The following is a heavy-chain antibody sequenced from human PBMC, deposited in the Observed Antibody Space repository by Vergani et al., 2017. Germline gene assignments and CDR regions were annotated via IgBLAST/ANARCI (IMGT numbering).Heavy chain of an antibody. D-gene: IGHD2-2*01. V-gene: IGHV1-2*02. J-gene: IGHJ6*03. CDR2: INPNSGGT. CDR3: ARDGPETNCSSTSCNYYYYYYMDV. Sequence: QVQLVQSGAEVKKPGASVKVSCKASGYTFTGYYMHWVRQAPGQGLEWMGWINPNSGGTNYAQKFQGRVTMTRDRSISTAYMELGRLRSDEPAVYYCARDGPETNCSSTSCNYYYYYYMDVWGKGTTVTVSS. CDR1: GYTFTGYY.